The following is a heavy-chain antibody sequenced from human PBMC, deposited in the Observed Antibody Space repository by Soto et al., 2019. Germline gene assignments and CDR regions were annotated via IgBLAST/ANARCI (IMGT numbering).Heavy chain of an antibody. J-gene: IGHJ4*02. CDR1: GFTFSSYA. V-gene: IGHV3-23*01. Sequence: EVQLLESGGGLVQPGGSLRLSCAASGFTFSSYAMSWVRQAPGKGLEWVSAISGSGGSTYYADSVKGRFTISRDNSKNTLYLQMNSLRAEDTAVYYCAKETPYYDYVWGSYPDYWGQGTLVTVSS. D-gene: IGHD3-16*01. CDR3: AKETPYYDYVWGSYPDY. CDR2: ISGSGGST.